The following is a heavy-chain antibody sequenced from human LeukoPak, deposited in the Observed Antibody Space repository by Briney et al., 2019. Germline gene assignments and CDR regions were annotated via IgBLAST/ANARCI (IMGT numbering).Heavy chain of an antibody. Sequence: PGGSLRLSCAASGFTFSSYSMNWVRQAPGKGLEWVSSISSSSSYIYYADSVKGRFTISRDNAKNSLYLQMNSLRAEDTAVYYCASQRITGTPAWEDAFDIWGQGTMVTVSS. CDR1: GFTFSSYS. J-gene: IGHJ3*02. CDR2: ISSSSSYI. V-gene: IGHV3-21*01. CDR3: ASQRITGTPAWEDAFDI. D-gene: IGHD1-20*01.